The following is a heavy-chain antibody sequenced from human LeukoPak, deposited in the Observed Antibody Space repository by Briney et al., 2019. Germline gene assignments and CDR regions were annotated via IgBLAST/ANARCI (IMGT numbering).Heavy chain of an antibody. Sequence: GGSLRLSCAASGFTVSSNYMSWVRQAPGKGLEWVSVIYSGGSTYYADSVKGRFTISRDNSKNTLYLQMNSLRAEDTAVYYCARLATYYHYGMDVWGQGTTVTVSS. V-gene: IGHV3-66*01. CDR3: ARLATYYHYGMDV. CDR1: GFTVSSNY. CDR2: IYSGGST. J-gene: IGHJ6*02.